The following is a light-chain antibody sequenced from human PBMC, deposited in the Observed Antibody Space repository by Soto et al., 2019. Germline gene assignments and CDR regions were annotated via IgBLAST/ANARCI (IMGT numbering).Light chain of an antibody. V-gene: IGLV1-51*01. Sequence: QSLLTQPPSVSAAPGQKVTISCSGSSSNIGNNYVSWYQQLPGTAPKLLIYDNNKRPSGIPDRFSGSKSGTSATLGITGLQTGDEADYYCGTWDSSLSYVFGTGTKLTVL. J-gene: IGLJ1*01. CDR1: SSNIGNNY. CDR2: DNN. CDR3: GTWDSSLSYV.